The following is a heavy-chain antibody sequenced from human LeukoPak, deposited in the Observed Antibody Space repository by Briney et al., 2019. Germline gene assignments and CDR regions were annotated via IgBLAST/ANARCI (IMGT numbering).Heavy chain of an antibody. D-gene: IGHD3-16*01. CDR1: GGTFSSYA. CDR2: IIPIFGTA. J-gene: IGHJ3*02. CDR3: ARGNYDYVWGSYYHAFDI. V-gene: IGHV1-69*06. Sequence: GSSVKVSCKASGGTFSSYAISWVRQVPGQGLEWMGGIIPIFGTANYAQKFQGRVTITADKSTSTAYMELSSLRSEDTAVYYCARGNYDYVWGSYYHAFDIWGQGTMVTVSS.